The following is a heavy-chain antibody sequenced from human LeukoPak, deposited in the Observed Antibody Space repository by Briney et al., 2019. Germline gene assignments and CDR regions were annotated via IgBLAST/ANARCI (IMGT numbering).Heavy chain of an antibody. V-gene: IGHV1-69*05. Sequence: ASVKVSCKASGGTFSSYAISWVRQAPGQGLEWMGGIIPIFGTANYAQKFQGRVTITTDESTSTAYMELSSLRSEDTAVYYCARSEEYYDSSGYDYWGQGTLDTVSS. CDR2: IIPIFGTA. D-gene: IGHD3-22*01. CDR3: ARSEEYYDSSGYDY. CDR1: GGTFSSYA. J-gene: IGHJ4*02.